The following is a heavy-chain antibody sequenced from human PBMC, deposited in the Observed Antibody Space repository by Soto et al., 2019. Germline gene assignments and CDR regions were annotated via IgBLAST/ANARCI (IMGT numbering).Heavy chain of an antibody. CDR2: ISSSSSYI. Sequence: GGSLRLSCAASGFTFSGYWMSWVRQAPGKGLEWVSSISSSSSYIYYADSVQGRFTISRDNAKNSLYLQMNSLRAEDTAVYYCARDRLAVAGPFWGQGTLVTVSS. J-gene: IGHJ4*02. D-gene: IGHD6-19*01. CDR1: GFTFSGYW. V-gene: IGHV3-21*01. CDR3: ARDRLAVAGPF.